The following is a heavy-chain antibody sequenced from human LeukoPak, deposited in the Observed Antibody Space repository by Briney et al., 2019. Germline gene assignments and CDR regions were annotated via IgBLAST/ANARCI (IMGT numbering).Heavy chain of an antibody. Sequence: SVKVSCKAPGGTFSSYAISWVRQAPGQGLEWMGGIIPIFGTANYAQKFQGRVTITTDESTSTAYMELSSLRSEDTAVYYCAREGSSGWYGWYFDYWGQGTLVTVSS. CDR3: AREGSSGWYGWYFDY. CDR2: IIPIFGTA. V-gene: IGHV1-69*05. CDR1: GGTFSSYA. J-gene: IGHJ4*02. D-gene: IGHD6-19*01.